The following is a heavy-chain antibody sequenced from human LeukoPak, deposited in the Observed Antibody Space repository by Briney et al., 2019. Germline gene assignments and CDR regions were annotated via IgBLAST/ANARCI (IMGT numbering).Heavy chain of an antibody. V-gene: IGHV1-18*01. CDR3: ARVNYYDSSGYSPDYYYYYMDV. CDR1: GYTFTSYG. CDR2: ISAYNGNT. J-gene: IGHJ6*03. D-gene: IGHD3-22*01. Sequence: ASVKVSCKASGYTFTSYGISWVRQAPGQGLEWMGWISAYNGNTNYAQKLQGRVTMTTDTSTSTAYMELRSLRSDDTAVYYCARVNYYDSSGYSPDYYYYYMDVWGKGTTVTVSS.